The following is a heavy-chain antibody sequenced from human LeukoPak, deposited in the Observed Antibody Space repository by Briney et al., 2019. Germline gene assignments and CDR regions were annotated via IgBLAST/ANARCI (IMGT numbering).Heavy chain of an antibody. CDR1: GFTFSSYW. D-gene: IGHD6-13*01. J-gene: IGHJ4*02. CDR3: ARSSSWPNDY. CDR2: MKQDGSDK. Sequence: GGSLRLSCAASGFTFSSYWMSWVRQAPGKGLEWVANMKQDGSDKYNVDSVRGRFTISTDNAKNSLYLQMNSMRAEDTAAYYCARSSSWPNDYWGQGTLVTVSS. V-gene: IGHV3-7*01.